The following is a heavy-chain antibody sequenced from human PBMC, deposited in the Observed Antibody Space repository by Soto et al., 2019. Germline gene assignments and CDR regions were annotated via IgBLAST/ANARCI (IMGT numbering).Heavy chain of an antibody. Sequence: SVKVSCKASGGTFSSYGISWVRQAPGQGLEWIGGIIPIFGTANYAQKFQGRVTITADESTSTAYMELSSLRSEDTAVYYCAREGYYCDSGSYRNWFDPWGQGTLVTVSS. V-gene: IGHV1-69*13. CDR3: AREGYYCDSGSYRNWFDP. CDR1: GGTFSSYG. D-gene: IGHD3-10*01. CDR2: IIPIFGTA. J-gene: IGHJ5*01.